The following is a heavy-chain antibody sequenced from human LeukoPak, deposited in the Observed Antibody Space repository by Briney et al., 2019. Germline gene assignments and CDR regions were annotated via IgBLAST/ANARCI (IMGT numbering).Heavy chain of an antibody. CDR2: NCYT. D-gene: IGHD2-2*01. V-gene: IGHV1-18*01. J-gene: IGHJ4*02. Sequence: NCYTNYAQKLQGRVTMTTDTSTSTAYMDLRSLRSDDTAVYYCARGRGYCSSTSCYEDYFDYWGQGTLVTVSS. CDR3: ARGRGYCSSTSCYEDYFDY.